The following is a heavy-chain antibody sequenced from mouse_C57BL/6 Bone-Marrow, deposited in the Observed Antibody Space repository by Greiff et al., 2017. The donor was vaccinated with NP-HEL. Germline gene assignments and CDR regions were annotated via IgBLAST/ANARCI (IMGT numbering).Heavy chain of an antibody. CDR2: ISSGGSYT. J-gene: IGHJ3*01. V-gene: IGHV5-6*01. CDR3: ARFYDGYNGFAY. Sequence: EVKVVESGGDLVKPGGSLKLSCAASGFTFSSYGMSWVRQTPDKRLEWVATISSGGSYTYYPDSVKGRFTISRDNAKNTLYLQMSSLKSEDTAMYYCARFYDGYNGFAYWGQGTLVTVSA. CDR1: GFTFSSYG. D-gene: IGHD2-3*01.